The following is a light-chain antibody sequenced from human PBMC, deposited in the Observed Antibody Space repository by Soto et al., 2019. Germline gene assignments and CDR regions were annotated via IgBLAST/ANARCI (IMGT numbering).Light chain of an antibody. Sequence: DIQLTQSPSSLSASVGDTVTIICQASQEINFYLNWYQQKPGKAPKLLIHDTSKLETGVPSRFSGSRSGTDFTLTISSLQPEDLATYHCQQYDTLSYNFGQGTKLEI. CDR1: QEINFY. V-gene: IGKV1-33*01. CDR2: DTS. J-gene: IGKJ2*01. CDR3: QQYDTLSYN.